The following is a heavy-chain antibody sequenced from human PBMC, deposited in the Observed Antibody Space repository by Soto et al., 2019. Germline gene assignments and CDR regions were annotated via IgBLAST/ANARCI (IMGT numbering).Heavy chain of an antibody. Sequence: GGSLRLSCAASGFTFSSYWMHWVRQAPGKGLVWVSRINSNGSSTSYADSVKGRFTISRDNAKNTLYLQMNSLRAEDTAVYYCARGLGLDAFDIWGQGTMVTVSS. V-gene: IGHV3-74*01. CDR3: ARGLGLDAFDI. CDR2: INSNGSST. CDR1: GFTFSSYW. J-gene: IGHJ3*02. D-gene: IGHD3-16*01.